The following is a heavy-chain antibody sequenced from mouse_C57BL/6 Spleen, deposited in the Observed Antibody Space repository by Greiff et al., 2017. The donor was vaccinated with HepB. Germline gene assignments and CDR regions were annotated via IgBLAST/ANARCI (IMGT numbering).Heavy chain of an antibody. J-gene: IGHJ2*01. CDR2: IDPSDSET. Sequence: VQLKQPGAELVRPGSSVKLSCKASGYTFTSYWMHWVKQRPIQGLEWIGNIDPSDSETHYNQKFKDKATLTVDKSSSTAYMQLSSLTSEDSAVYYCARDYGSSQYYFDYWGQGTTLTVSS. CDR1: GYTFTSYW. D-gene: IGHD1-1*01. V-gene: IGHV1-52*01. CDR3: ARDYGSSQYYFDY.